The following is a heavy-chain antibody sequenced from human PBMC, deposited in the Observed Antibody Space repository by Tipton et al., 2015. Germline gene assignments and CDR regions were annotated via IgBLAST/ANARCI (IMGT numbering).Heavy chain of an antibody. J-gene: IGHJ4*02. V-gene: IGHV4-39*01. CDR2: IYHLGGT. CDR3: ARGTPFHF. Sequence: TLSLTCTVSGDSISSGSYHWGWIRQPPGKGLEYIGSIYHLGGTLYTPSLQGRLNISIDTSKNQYSRKMHSVTAADTAVYYCARGTPFHFWGRGTLVTVSS. CDR1: GDSISSGSYH. D-gene: IGHD2-15*01.